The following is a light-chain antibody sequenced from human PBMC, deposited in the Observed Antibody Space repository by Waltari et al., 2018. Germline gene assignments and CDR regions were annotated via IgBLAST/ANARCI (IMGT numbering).Light chain of an antibody. V-gene: IGLV2-11*01. Sequence: QPALTQPPSVSGSHGRSLTISRTAASNDVGPSNSASCHQHHPGTAPTLMINDVIRPPAVVPDLFSATKSGNTTSLTISGLQAEDDAYYYCCSYTGTSTHWVFGGGTKLTVL. CDR3: CSYTGTSTHWV. CDR1: SNDVGPSNS. J-gene: IGLJ3*02. CDR2: DVI.